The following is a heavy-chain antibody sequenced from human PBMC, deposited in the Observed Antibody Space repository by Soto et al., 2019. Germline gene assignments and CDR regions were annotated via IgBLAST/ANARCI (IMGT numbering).Heavy chain of an antibody. V-gene: IGHV1-18*04. CDR1: GYTFTSYG. CDR3: ARGYCSGGSCRNYYYYGMDV. CDR2: ISAYNGNT. J-gene: IGHJ6*02. D-gene: IGHD2-15*01. Sequence: SSVKFSCKASGYTFTSYGISWVRQAPGQGLEWMGWISAYNGNTNYAQKLQGRVTMTTDTSTSTAYMELRSLRSDGTAVYYCARGYCSGGSCRNYYYYGMDVWGQGTTVTVSS.